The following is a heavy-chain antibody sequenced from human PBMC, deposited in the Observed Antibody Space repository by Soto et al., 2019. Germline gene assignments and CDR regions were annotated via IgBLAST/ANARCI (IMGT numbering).Heavy chain of an antibody. Sequence: QVQLVQSGAEVKKPGSSVKVSCKASGGTFSSYAISWVRQAPGQGLEWMGGIIPLPGTANYAQKFQGRGTITADASTSTAYMELSSLRSEDTAVYYCARSQGSSTSLDIYYDYYYGMDVWGQGTTVTVSS. D-gene: IGHD2-2*01. CDR3: ARSQGSSTSLDIYYDYYYGMDV. CDR1: GGTFSSYA. CDR2: IIPLPGTA. J-gene: IGHJ6*02. V-gene: IGHV1-69*01.